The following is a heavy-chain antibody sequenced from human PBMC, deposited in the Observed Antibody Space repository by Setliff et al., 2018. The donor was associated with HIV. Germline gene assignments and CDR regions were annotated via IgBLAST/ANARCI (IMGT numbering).Heavy chain of an antibody. Sequence: PSETLSLTCTVAGGSISRYYWSWIRQPAGKGLEWIGRIYPSGSTNYHPSLKSRVTMSVDTSKNQFSLKLNSVTAADTAVYYCARAGHYYDSSGTALDYWGQGALVTVSS. J-gene: IGHJ4*02. CDR1: GGSISRYY. D-gene: IGHD3-22*01. CDR2: IYPSGST. V-gene: IGHV4-4*07. CDR3: ARAGHYYDSSGTALDY.